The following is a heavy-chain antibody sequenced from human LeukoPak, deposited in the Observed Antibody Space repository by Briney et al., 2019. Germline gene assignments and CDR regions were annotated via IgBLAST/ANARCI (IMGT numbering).Heavy chain of an antibody. CDR2: INHSGST. D-gene: IGHD3-3*01. V-gene: IGHV4-34*01. CDR3: ARYYDFWSYYYMDV. J-gene: IGHJ6*03. Sequence: SETLSLTCAVYGGSFSGYDGSWIRQPPGKGLEWIGEINHSGSTNYNPSLKSRVTISVDTSKNQFSLKLSSVTAADTAVYYCARYYDFWSYYYMDVWGKGTTVTVSS. CDR1: GGSFSGYD.